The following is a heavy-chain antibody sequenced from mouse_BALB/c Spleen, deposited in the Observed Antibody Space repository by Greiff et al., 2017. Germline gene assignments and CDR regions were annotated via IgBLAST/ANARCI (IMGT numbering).Heavy chain of an antibody. CDR3: ARGDYYGSSQVAY. D-gene: IGHD1-1*01. CDR1: GYSFSGYY. Sequence: VQLQQPGPELVKPGASVKISCKASGYSFSGYYMHWVKQSHVKSLEWIGRINPYNGATSYNQNFKDKASLTVDKSSSTAYMELHSLTSEDSAVYYCARGDYYGSSQVAYWGQGTLVTVSA. CDR2: INPYNGAT. V-gene: IGHV1-31*01. J-gene: IGHJ3*01.